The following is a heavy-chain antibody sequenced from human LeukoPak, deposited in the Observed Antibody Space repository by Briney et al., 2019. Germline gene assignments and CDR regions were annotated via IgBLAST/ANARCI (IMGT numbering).Heavy chain of an antibody. Sequence: PSETLSLTCTVSGGSISSYYWSWIRQPPGKGLEWIGYMFYTGSTNYSPSLKSRVSISVDTSKNQFSLKLSSVTAADTAVYYCASSNVCSSANCYLWGFDYWGQGTLVTVSS. CDR2: MFYTGST. CDR3: ASSNVCSSANCYLWGFDY. V-gene: IGHV4-59*01. D-gene: IGHD2-2*01. J-gene: IGHJ4*02. CDR1: GGSISSYY.